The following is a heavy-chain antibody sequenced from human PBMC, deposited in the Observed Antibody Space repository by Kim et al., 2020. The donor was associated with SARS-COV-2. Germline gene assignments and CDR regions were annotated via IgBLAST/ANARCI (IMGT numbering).Heavy chain of an antibody. Sequence: YYADSVKGRFTISRDNSKNTLYLQMNSLRAEDTAVYYCARPWSGYSEGDYWGQGTLVTVSS. J-gene: IGHJ4*02. D-gene: IGHD3-3*01. CDR3: ARPWSGYSEGDY. V-gene: IGHV3-30*01.